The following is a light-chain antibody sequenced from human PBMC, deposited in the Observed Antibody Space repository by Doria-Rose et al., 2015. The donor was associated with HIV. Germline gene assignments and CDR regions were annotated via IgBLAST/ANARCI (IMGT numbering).Light chain of an antibody. V-gene: IGKV1-5*03. CDR2: KAS. J-gene: IGKJ1*01. CDR1: QSISNW. Sequence: DIQVTQSPSTLSASVGDRVTITRRASQSISNWLAWYQQKPGQAPKLLIYKASTLQSGVPSRFRGSGSGTEFTLTINSLQPDDFATYYCQHFDKYFSWTFGHGTKVDIK. CDR3: QHFDKYFSWT.